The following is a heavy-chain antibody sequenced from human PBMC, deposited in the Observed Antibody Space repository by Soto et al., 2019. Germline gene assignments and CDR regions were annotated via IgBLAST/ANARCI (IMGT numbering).Heavy chain of an antibody. V-gene: IGHV3-30*18. CDR2: ISYDGSNK. D-gene: IGHD3-22*01. J-gene: IGHJ3*02. CDR3: AKGSDSSGLDAFDI. Sequence: VRLSCAASGFTFSSYGMHWVRQAPGKGLEWVAVISYDGSNKYYADSVKGRFTISRDNSKNTLYLQMNSLRAEDTAVYYCAKGSDSSGLDAFDIWGQGTMVTVSS. CDR1: GFTFSSYG.